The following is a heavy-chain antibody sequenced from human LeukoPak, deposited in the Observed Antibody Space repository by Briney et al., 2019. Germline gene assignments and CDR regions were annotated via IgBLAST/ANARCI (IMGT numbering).Heavy chain of an antibody. J-gene: IGHJ6*02. V-gene: IGHV3-20*04. CDR2: INWNGGST. CDR1: GFTFYDYG. Sequence: PGGSLRLSCAASGFTFYDYGMSWVRQAPGKGLEWVSGINWNGGSTGYADSVKGRFTISRDNAKNSLYLQMNSLRAEDTALYYCARGYCSGGSCYGATRFGMDVWSQGTTVTVSS. D-gene: IGHD2-15*01. CDR3: ARGYCSGGSCYGATRFGMDV.